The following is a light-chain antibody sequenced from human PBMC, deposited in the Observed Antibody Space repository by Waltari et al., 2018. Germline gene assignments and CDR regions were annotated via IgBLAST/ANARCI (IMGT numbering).Light chain of an antibody. J-gene: IGLJ2*01. Sequence: QSVLTQPPSVSGAPGQRVTIPCTGHSSTLGAGHDVPWYQVFPGTAPKLLIYGNNNRPSWVPDRFSCAKSGTSASLAISGLQAEDEANYYCQSVDISLSVGVLFGGGTKVSVL. CDR1: SSTLGAGHD. V-gene: IGLV1-40*01. CDR2: GNN. CDR3: QSVDISLSVGVL.